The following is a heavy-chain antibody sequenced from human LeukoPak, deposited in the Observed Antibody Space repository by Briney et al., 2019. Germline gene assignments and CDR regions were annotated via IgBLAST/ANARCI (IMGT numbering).Heavy chain of an antibody. CDR1: GFTFSDYY. D-gene: IGHD3-22*01. CDR3: ARGQYYYDSSGYYNWFDP. Sequence: GGSPRLSCAASGFTFSDYYMSWIRQAPGKGLEWVSYISSSGSTIYYADSVKGRFTISRDNAKNSLYLQMNSLRAEDTAVYYCARGQYYYDSSGYYNWFDPWGQGTLVTVSS. V-gene: IGHV3-11*01. CDR2: ISSSGSTI. J-gene: IGHJ5*02.